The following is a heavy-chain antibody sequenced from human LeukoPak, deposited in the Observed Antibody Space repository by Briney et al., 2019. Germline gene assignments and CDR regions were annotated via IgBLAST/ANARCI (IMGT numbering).Heavy chain of an antibody. CDR1: GYTFTSYG. V-gene: IGHV1-18*01. J-gene: IGHJ4*02. D-gene: IGHD6-19*01. Sequence: ASVKVSCKASGYTFTSYGISWVRQAPGQGLEWMGWISAYNGNTNYAQKLQGRLTMTTDKSTNKAYMELRSLRSDDTAVYYCASRRWYSSGWYDYWGQGTLVTVSS. CDR3: ASRRWYSSGWYDY. CDR2: ISAYNGNT.